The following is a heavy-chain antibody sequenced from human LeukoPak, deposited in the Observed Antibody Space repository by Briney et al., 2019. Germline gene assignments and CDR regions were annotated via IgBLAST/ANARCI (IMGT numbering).Heavy chain of an antibody. CDR3: ARSGLNRFDY. CDR2: FSGSSGNT. V-gene: IGHV3-23*01. CDR1: GFTFSTYA. Sequence: GGSLRLSCAASGFTFSTYAMSWVRQAPGKGLEWVSSFSGSSGNTYYADSVKGRFTISRDNSKNTLYLQLNSLRAEDTAVYYCARSGLNRFDYWGQGTLVTVSS. J-gene: IGHJ4*02. D-gene: IGHD2-15*01.